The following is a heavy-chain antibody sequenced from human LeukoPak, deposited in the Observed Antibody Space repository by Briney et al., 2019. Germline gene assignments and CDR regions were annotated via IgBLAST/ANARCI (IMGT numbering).Heavy chain of an antibody. CDR2: ISSSSSTI. V-gene: IGHV3-48*01. D-gene: IGHD3-10*01. CDR3: ARVLVRGALDY. Sequence: GGSLRLSCAASGFTFSSYSMNWVRQAPGKGLEWVSYISSSSSTIYYADSVKGRFTISRDNAKNSLYLQMNSLRAEDTAVYYCARVLVRGALDYWGQGTLVTVSS. CDR1: GFTFSSYS. J-gene: IGHJ4*02.